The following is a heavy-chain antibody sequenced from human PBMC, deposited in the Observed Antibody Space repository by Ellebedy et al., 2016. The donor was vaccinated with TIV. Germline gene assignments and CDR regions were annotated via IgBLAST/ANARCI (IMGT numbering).Heavy chain of an antibody. V-gene: IGHV3-23*01. J-gene: IGHJ4*02. Sequence: GGSLRLXCAGSGFTFSGYSMNWVRQAPGKGLDWVSVISGSGGTTYYADSVKGRFTISRDNSKNTLYLQMNSLRADDTAVYYCAVTTGTATTSRFEYWGQGILVIVSS. D-gene: IGHD1-1*01. CDR2: ISGSGGTT. CDR3: AVTTGTATTSRFEY. CDR1: GFTFSGYS.